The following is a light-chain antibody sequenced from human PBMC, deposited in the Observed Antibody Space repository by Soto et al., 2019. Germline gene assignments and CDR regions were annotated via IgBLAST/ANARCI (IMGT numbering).Light chain of an antibody. J-gene: IGKJ4*02. V-gene: IGKV1-8*01. CDR2: AAS. Sequence: AIRMTQSPSSFSASTGDRVTITCRASQGISSYLAWYQQKPGKAPKLLIYAASTLQSGVPSRFSGSGSGTDFTLTICCLQSEDVATYYCQQYYSYPLSCGGGTMVEIK. CDR3: QQYYSYPLS. CDR1: QGISSY.